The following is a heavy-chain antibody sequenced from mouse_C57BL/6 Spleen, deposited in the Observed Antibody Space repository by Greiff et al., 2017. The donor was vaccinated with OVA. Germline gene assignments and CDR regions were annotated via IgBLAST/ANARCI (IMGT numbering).Heavy chain of an antibody. J-gene: IGHJ4*01. D-gene: IGHD2-4*01. CDR2: IYPGDGDT. CDR3: ARAPLYEYGGSYYAMDY. Sequence: QVQLQQSGPELVKPGASVKISCKASGYAFSSSWMNWVKQRPGKGLEWIGRIYPGDGDTNYNGKFKGKATLTADKSSSTAYMQLSSLTSEDSAVYFCARAPLYEYGGSYYAMDYWGQGTSVTVSS. V-gene: IGHV1-82*01. CDR1: GYAFSSSW.